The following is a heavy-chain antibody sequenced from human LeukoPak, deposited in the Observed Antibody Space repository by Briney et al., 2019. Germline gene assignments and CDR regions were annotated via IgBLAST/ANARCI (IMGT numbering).Heavy chain of an antibody. CDR3: ARGSTGTYAFDI. D-gene: IGHD1-1*01. Sequence: GGSLRLSCAASGFTFSSYGMHWVRQAPGEGLEWVAVIWYDGSNKYYADSVKGRFTISRDNSKNTLYLQMNSLRAEDTAVYYCARGSTGTYAFDIWGQGTMVTVSS. V-gene: IGHV3-33*01. CDR1: GFTFSSYG. J-gene: IGHJ3*02. CDR2: IWYDGSNK.